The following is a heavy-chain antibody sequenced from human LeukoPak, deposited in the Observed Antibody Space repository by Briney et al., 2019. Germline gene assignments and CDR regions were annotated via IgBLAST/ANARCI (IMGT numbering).Heavy chain of an antibody. CDR2: ISSSSKYI. J-gene: IGHJ4*02. D-gene: IGHD3-10*01. CDR3: ARGIYGSGSYYSDY. V-gene: IGHV3-21*01. Sequence: GGSLRLSCAASGFTFSSYSMNWVRQAPGKGLEWVSSISSSSKYIYYADSVKGRFTISRDNAENSLFLQMNSLRAEDTAVYYCARGIYGSGSYYSDYWGQGTLVTVSS. CDR1: GFTFSSYS.